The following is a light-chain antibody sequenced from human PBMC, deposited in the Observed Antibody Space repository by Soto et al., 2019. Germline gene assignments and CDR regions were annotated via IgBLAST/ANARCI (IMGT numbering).Light chain of an antibody. V-gene: IGKV1-16*01. CDR3: QQYNSYSQT. J-gene: IGKJ1*01. CDR1: QSISTY. Sequence: DIQMTQSPSSLSASVGDRVTITCRASQSISTYLNWYQQKPGKAPNLLIYAASSLFSGVPSRFSGSGSGTDFTLTISSLQPDDFATYYCQQYNSYSQTFGQGTKVDIK. CDR2: AAS.